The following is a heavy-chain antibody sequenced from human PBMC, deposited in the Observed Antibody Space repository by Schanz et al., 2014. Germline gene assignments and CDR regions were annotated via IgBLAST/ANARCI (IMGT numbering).Heavy chain of an antibody. CDR3: ARELLESPLFDY. Sequence: VQLVESGGALVQPGGSLRLSCVASGFTFSSYAMNWVRQAPGKGLEWVAVISYDGSNKYYADSVKGRFTISRDNSKNTLYLQMNSLRAEDTAVYYCARELLESPLFDYWGQGTLVTVSS. V-gene: IGHV3-30*04. D-gene: IGHD1-1*01. CDR1: GFTFSSYA. CDR2: ISYDGSNK. J-gene: IGHJ4*02.